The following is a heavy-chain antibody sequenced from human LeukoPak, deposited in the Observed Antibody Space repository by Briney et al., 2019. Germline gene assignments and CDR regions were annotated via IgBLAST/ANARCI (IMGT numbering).Heavy chain of an antibody. D-gene: IGHD2-8*02. CDR2: IYYSGST. J-gene: IGHJ5*02. V-gene: IGHV4-59*01. CDR1: GGSISSYY. CDR3: ARAGGVHWFDP. Sequence: SETLSLTCTVSGGSISSYYWSWIRQPPGKGLEWIGYIYYSGSTNYNPSLKSRVTISVDTSKNQFSLKLSSVTAADTAVYYCARAGGVHWFDPWGQGTLVTVSS.